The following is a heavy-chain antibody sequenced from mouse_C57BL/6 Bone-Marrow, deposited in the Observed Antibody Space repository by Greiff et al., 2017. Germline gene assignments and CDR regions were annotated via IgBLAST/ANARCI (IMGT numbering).Heavy chain of an antibody. CDR2: IYPRDGST. D-gene: IGHD1-1*01. J-gene: IGHJ4*01. Sequence: VQLQQSGPELVKPGASVKLSCKASGYTFTSYDINWVKQRPGQGLEWIGWIYPRDGSTTYNEKFKGKATLTVDTSSSTAYMELHSLTSEDSAVYFCAREGPIYGSMDYWGQGTSVTVSS. CDR1: GYTFTSYD. CDR3: AREGPIYGSMDY. V-gene: IGHV1-85*01.